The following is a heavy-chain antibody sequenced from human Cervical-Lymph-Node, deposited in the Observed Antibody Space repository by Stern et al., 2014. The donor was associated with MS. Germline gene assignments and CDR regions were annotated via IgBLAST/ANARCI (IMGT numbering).Heavy chain of an antibody. J-gene: IGHJ4*02. CDR1: GFIFSSYA. CDR3: ARDTCRGGGCYFRY. Sequence: QVQLVESGGGVVQPGRSLRLSCAASGFIFSSYAMHWVRQAPGKGLDWVAFLSNEGSKQFYADSVKGRFTISRDNSNNTLYLQMNSLRHEDTAVYYCARDTCRGGGCYFRYWGQGILITVSS. V-gene: IGHV3-30-3*01. CDR2: LSNEGSKQ. D-gene: IGHD2-15*01.